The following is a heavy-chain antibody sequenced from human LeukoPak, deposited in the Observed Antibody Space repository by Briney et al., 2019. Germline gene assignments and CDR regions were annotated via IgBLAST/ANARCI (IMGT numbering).Heavy chain of an antibody. CDR2: INPHSGGT. J-gene: IGHJ4*02. CDR1: GYTFTGYY. V-gene: IGHV1-2*02. Sequence: ASVKVSCKASGYTFTGYYMHWVRQAPGQGLEWMGWINPHSGGTNYAQKFQGRVTMTRDTSISTVYMELSRLRPDDTAVYYCARDHKVAKFDYWGQGTLVTVSS. D-gene: IGHD5-12*01. CDR3: ARDHKVAKFDY.